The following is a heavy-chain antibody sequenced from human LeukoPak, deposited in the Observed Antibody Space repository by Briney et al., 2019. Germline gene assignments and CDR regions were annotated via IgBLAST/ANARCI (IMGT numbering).Heavy chain of an antibody. CDR1: GFTFSSYG. V-gene: IGHV3-30*18. J-gene: IGHJ4*02. Sequence: GGSLRLSCAASGFTFSSYGMHWVRQAPGKGLEWVAVISYDGSNKYYADSVKGRFTISRDNSKNTLYLQMNSLRAEDTAVYYCAKVHHPTVTTRAFDYWGQGTLVTVSS. CDR2: ISYDGSNK. CDR3: AKVHHPTVTTRAFDY. D-gene: IGHD4-17*01.